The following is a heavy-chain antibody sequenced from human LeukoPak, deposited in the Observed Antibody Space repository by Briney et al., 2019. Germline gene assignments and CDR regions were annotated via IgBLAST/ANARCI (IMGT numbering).Heavy chain of an antibody. D-gene: IGHD3-9*01. J-gene: IGHJ4*02. Sequence: GALVKVSCKASGYTFTNYYMHWVRQAPGQGLEWMGVFNPSGGSTSYAQKLQGRVTMTRDTSTSTVYMELSSLRSEDTAVYYCAREGLHYDILTGYYESYYFDYWGQGTLVTVSS. CDR2: FNPSGGST. CDR3: AREGLHYDILTGYYESYYFDY. CDR1: GYTFTNYY. V-gene: IGHV1-46*01.